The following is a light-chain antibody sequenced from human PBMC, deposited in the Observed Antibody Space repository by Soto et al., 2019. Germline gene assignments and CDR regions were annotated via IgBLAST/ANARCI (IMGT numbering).Light chain of an antibody. Sequence: DIVMTQSPLSLPVTPGESASISCRSSQSLLHSNGYNYFDWYLQKPGQSPQLLIYLASSRAYGVPDRFSGSGSGTDFTLKISRVEAEDVGVYYCMQALQSPYTFGQGTKLEIK. J-gene: IGKJ2*01. CDR3: MQALQSPYT. CDR1: QSLLHSNGYNY. CDR2: LAS. V-gene: IGKV2-28*01.